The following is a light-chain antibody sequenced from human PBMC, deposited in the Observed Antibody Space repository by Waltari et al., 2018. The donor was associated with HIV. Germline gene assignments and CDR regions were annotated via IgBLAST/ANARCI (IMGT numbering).Light chain of an antibody. CDR3: AAWEDSLNGPIWV. Sequence: QSVLTPPPSASGTPGQRVTISCSGSSSNLGSYTVNWYQQIPGTAPKLLIFSNNYRPSGVPDRFSGSKSGTSASLAISGLHSDDEADYFCAAWEDSLNGPIWVFGGGTKLTVL. V-gene: IGLV1-44*01. J-gene: IGLJ3*02. CDR2: SNN. CDR1: SSNLGSYT.